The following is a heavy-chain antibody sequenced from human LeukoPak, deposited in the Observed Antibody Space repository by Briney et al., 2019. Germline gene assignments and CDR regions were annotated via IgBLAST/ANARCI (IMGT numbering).Heavy chain of an antibody. V-gene: IGHV3-30*18. D-gene: IGHD4-17*01. CDR3: AKDKIDGDYVTPFVY. Sequence: QPGGSLRLSCAASGFNFSNHGIHWVRQAPGKGLDWVAVISHDGSQTYYTDSAKGRFTVSRDNSKNTMYLQLNSLRVEDTAMYFCAKDKIDGDYVTPFVYWGQGTLVTVSS. J-gene: IGHJ4*02. CDR2: ISHDGSQT. CDR1: GFNFSNHG.